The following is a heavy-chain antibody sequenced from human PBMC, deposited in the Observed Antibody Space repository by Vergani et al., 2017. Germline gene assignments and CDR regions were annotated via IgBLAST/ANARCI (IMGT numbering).Heavy chain of an antibody. Sequence: EVQLLESGGGLVQPGGSLRLSCAASGFTFSSYAMSWVRQAPGKGLEWVSAISGSGGSTYYADSVKGRFTISSDNSKNTRYLQMNSLRAEDTAVYYCAKDRYDSSGYYYCAAWWYFDLWGRGTLVTVSS. CDR1: GFTFSSYA. D-gene: IGHD3-22*01. V-gene: IGHV3-23*01. CDR3: AKDRYDSSGYYYCAAWWYFDL. CDR2: ISGSGGST. J-gene: IGHJ2*01.